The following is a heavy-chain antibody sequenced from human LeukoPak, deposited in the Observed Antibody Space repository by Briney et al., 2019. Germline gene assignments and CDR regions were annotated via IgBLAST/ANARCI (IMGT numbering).Heavy chain of an antibody. CDR2: MNPNSGNT. J-gene: IGHJ4*02. CDR3: ARDDYYDSSGYYKF. CDR1: GDTFTSYD. D-gene: IGHD3-22*01. V-gene: IGHV1-8*03. Sequence: ASVKVSCKASGDTFTSYDINWVRQAPGQGLEWMGWMNPNSGNTGYAQKFQGRVTITRNTSISTAYMELSSLRSEDTAVYYCARDDYYDSSGYYKFWGQGTLVTVSS.